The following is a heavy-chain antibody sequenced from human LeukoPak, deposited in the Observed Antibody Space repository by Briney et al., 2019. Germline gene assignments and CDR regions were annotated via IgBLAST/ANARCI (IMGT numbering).Heavy chain of an antibody. D-gene: IGHD3-10*01. CDR3: AKGLRQIWFGELNDAFDI. CDR1: GGAFRDHQ. CDR2: VERRGYT. J-gene: IGHJ3*02. V-gene: IGHV4-34*01. Sequence: SETLSLTCAVYGGAFRDHQWSWIRQPLGKGVEWIGDVERRGYTNYNPSLRGRLTMSVDASKNQTSLRLTSVTAADTAVYYCAKGLRQIWFGELNDAFDIWGQGTMVHVSS.